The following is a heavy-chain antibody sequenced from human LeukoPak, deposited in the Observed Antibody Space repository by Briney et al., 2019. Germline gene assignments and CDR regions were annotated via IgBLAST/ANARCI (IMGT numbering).Heavy chain of an antibody. CDR3: ARRFTTMVRGVRFDP. V-gene: IGHV4-34*01. D-gene: IGHD3-10*01. J-gene: IGHJ5*02. Sequence: TSETLSLTCTVSGGSLSSHYWSWIRQPPGKGLEWIGEINHSGSTNYNPSLKSRVTISVDTSKNQFSLKLSSVTAADTAVYYCARRFTTMVRGVRFDPWGQGTLVTVSS. CDR1: GGSLSSHY. CDR2: INHSGST.